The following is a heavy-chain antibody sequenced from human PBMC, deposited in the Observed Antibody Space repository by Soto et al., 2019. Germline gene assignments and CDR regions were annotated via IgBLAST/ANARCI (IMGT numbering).Heavy chain of an antibody. J-gene: IGHJ6*02. CDR3: ARLSPTTYYGMDV. CDR2: IYHSGTT. D-gene: IGHD1-7*01. Sequence: QLQLQESGSGLVRPSQTLSLTCAVSGDSISRGDYSWNWIRQPPGKGLEWIGNIYHSGTTSYNPSLKSRPTISVDRSENQFSLRLTSVTATDSAVYYCARLSPTTYYGMDVWGQGTTVTVSS. V-gene: IGHV4-30-2*01. CDR1: GDSISRGDYS.